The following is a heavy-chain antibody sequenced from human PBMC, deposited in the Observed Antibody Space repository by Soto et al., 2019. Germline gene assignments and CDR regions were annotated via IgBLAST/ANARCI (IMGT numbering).Heavy chain of an antibody. V-gene: IGHV3-33*01. D-gene: IGHD3-3*01. J-gene: IGHJ5*02. CDR2: IWYDGSNK. CDR3: ARDGGDFWRKGWFDP. CDR1: GFTFSSYG. Sequence: GGSLRLSCAASGFTFSSYGMHWVRQAPGKGLEWVAVIWYDGSNKYYADSVKGRFTISRDNSKNTLYLQMNSLRAEDTAVYYCARDGGDFWRKGWFDPWGQGTLVTVSS.